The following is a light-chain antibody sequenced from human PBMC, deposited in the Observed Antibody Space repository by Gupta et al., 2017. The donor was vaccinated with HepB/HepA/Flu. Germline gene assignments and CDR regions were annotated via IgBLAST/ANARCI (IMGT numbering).Light chain of an antibody. CDR3: KHYKKGHQSTFT. J-gene: IGKJ3*01. CDR1: QKSASK. CDR2: GAS. V-gene: IGKV3-15*01. Sequence: EIVMTQSPDTLSVSPGERATLSCRASQKSASKLAWYQQKPGQAPRPLIYGASTRRTGSTVSSSGCGCGAECTISISSLHSEESEVSYCKHYKKGHQSTFTFGQGTKVDIK.